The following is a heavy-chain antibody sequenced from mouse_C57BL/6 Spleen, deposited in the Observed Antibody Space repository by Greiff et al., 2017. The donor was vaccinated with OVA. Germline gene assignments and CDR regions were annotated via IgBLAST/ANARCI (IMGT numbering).Heavy chain of an antibody. V-gene: IGHV3-6*01. CDR1: GYSITSGYY. Sequence: EVQLVESGPGLVKPSQSLSLTCSVTGYSITSGYYWNWIRQFPGNKLEWMGYISYDGSNNYNQSLKNRISITRDTSKNQFFLKLNSVTTEDTATYYCAKGGGSYYFDYWGQGTTLTVSS. CDR3: AKGGGSYYFDY. CDR2: ISYDGSN. J-gene: IGHJ2*01.